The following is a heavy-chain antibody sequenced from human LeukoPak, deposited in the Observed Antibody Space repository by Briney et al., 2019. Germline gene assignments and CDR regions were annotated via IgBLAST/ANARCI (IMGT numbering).Heavy chain of an antibody. V-gene: IGHV4-39*01. J-gene: IGHJ5*02. Sequence: SETLSLTCTVSGGSISSSSYYWGWIRQPPGKGLEWIGSIYYSGSTYYNPSLKSRVTISVDTSKNQFSLKLSSVTAADTAVYYCASLDYGDYVGWFDPWGQGTLVTVSS. CDR3: ASLDYGDYVGWFDP. CDR1: GGSISSSSYY. CDR2: IYYSGST. D-gene: IGHD4-17*01.